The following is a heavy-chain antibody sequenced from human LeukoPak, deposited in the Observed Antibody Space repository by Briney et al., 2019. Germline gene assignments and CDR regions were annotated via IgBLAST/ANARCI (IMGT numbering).Heavy chain of an antibody. CDR2: IKQDGSKK. J-gene: IGHJ4*02. V-gene: IGHV3-7*01. CDR3: ASDAGANFHY. Sequence: PGGSLRLSCAASGFTFNNYWMSWVRHAPGKGLEGVANIKQDGSKKYYVDSVKGRLTISRDNTKNSLYLQMNSLRAEDTAVYYCASDAGANFHYWGQGTLVTLPS. D-gene: IGHD6-13*01. CDR1: GFTFNNYW.